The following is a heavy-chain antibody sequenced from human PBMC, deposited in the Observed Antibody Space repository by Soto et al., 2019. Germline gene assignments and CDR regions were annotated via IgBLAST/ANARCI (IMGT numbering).Heavy chain of an antibody. V-gene: IGHV4-59*01. D-gene: IGHD4-17*01. J-gene: IGHJ4*02. CDR1: GGSIRDYF. Sequence: PSETLSLTCTLSGGSIRDYFWTWILQPPGKGLELIGYIYYSGRTNYNPSLKSRVSISVDTPKNHFSLQLRSVTAADTAVYYCARVGGDDFGDSGGFDYWGKGTLVTVAS. CDR3: ARVGGDDFGDSGGFDY. CDR2: IYYSGRT.